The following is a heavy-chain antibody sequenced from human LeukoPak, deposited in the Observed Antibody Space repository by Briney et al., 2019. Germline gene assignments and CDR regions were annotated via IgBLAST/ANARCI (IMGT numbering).Heavy chain of an antibody. D-gene: IGHD2-2*01. V-gene: IGHV1-8*01. CDR3: ARGDLGYCSSTSCYELDY. J-gene: IGHJ4*02. CDR1: GYTFTSYD. CDR2: MNPNSGNT. Sequence: ASVKVSCKASGYTFTSYDINWVRQATGQGLEWMGWMNPNSGNTGYAQKFQGRVTITRNTSISTAYMELSSLRSEDTAVYYCARGDLGYCSSTSCYELDYWGQGTLVTVSS.